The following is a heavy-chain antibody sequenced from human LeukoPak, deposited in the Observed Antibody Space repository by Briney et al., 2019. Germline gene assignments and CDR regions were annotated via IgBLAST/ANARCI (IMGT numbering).Heavy chain of an antibody. CDR3: ARGRQWLVEGYYFDY. CDR2: IYSGGST. J-gene: IGHJ4*02. D-gene: IGHD6-19*01. V-gene: IGHV3-53*01. CDR1: GFTVSSNY. Sequence: GGSLRLSCAASGFTVSSNYLSWVRQAPGKGLEWVSVIYSGGSTYYADPVKGRFTISRDNSKNTLYLQMNSLRAEDTAVYYCARGRQWLVEGYYFDYWGQGTLVTVSS.